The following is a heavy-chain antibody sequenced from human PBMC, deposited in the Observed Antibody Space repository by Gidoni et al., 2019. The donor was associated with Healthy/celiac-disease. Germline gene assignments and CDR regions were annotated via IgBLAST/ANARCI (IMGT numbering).Heavy chain of an antibody. V-gene: IGHV3-30-3*01. CDR2: ISYDGSNK. Sequence: QVQLVESGGGVVQPGRSLRLSCAASGFTFSSYAMHWVRQAPGKGLEWVAVISYDGSNKYYADSVKGRFTISRDNSKNTLYLQMNSLRAEDTAVYYCASLLSGHSYGSPWGQGTLVTVSS. CDR1: GFTFSSYA. J-gene: IGHJ5*02. D-gene: IGHD5-18*01. CDR3: ASLLSGHSYGSP.